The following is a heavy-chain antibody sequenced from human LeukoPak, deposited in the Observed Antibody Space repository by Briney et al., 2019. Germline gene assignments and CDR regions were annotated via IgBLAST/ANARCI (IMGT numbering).Heavy chain of an antibody. V-gene: IGHV3-30-3*01. CDR2: ISYDGSNK. Sequence: GGSLRLSCAASGFTFSTYAMHWVRQAPGRGLEWVAVISYDGSNKYYADSVKGRFTISRDNSKNTLYLQMNSLRAEDTAVYYCARTLSNWNYPTRLDPWGQGTLVTVSS. CDR3: ARTLSNWNYPTRLDP. J-gene: IGHJ5*02. CDR1: GFTFSTYA. D-gene: IGHD1-7*01.